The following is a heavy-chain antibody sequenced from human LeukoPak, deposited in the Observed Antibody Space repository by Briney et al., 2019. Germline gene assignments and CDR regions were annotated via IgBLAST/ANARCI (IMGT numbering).Heavy chain of an antibody. CDR2: IYYSGST. CDR1: GGSISSGGYY. J-gene: IGHJ4*02. D-gene: IGHD5-18*01. V-gene: IGHV4-39*01. CDR3: ARKAYSYGYALDS. Sequence: SQTLSLTCNVSGGSISSGGYYWSWIRQPPGKGLEWIGSIYYSGSTYYNPSLKSRVTISVDTSKNQFSLKLSSVTAADTAVYYCARKAYSYGYALDSWGQGTLVTVSS.